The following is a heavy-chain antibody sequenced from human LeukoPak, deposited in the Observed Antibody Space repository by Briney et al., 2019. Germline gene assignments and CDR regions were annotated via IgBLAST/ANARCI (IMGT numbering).Heavy chain of an antibody. V-gene: IGHV4-34*01. CDR1: GGSFSGYY. D-gene: IGHD6-13*01. CDR3: ARVAAAGNYYFDY. J-gene: IGHJ4*02. CDR2: INHSGST. Sequence: SETLSLTCSVYGGSFSGYYWSWIRQPPGKGLEWIGEINHSGSTNYNPSLKSRVTISVDTSKNQFSLKLSSVTAADTAVYFCARVAAAGNYYFDYWGQGTLVTVSS.